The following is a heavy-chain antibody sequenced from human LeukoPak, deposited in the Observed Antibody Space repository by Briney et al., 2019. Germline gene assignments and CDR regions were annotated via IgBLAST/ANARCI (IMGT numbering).Heavy chain of an antibody. D-gene: IGHD1-7*01. V-gene: IGHV4-39*07. CDR2: IYYSGST. Sequence: KPSETLSLTCTVSGGSISSSSYYWGWIRQPPGKGLEWIGSIYYSGSTNYNPSLKSRVTISVDTSKNQFSLRLSSVTAADTAVYYCARRRGNWNYAGGWFDPWGQGTLVTVSS. CDR3: ARRRGNWNYAGGWFDP. CDR1: GGSISSSSYY. J-gene: IGHJ5*02.